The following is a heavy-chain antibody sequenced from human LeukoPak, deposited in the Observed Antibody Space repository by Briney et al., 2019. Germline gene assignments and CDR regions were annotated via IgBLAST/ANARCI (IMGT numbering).Heavy chain of an antibody. CDR1: GFTFSSYG. V-gene: IGHV3-30*03. CDR2: ISYDGSNK. J-gene: IGHJ4*02. CDR3: ARCYYDSSGYYPDY. D-gene: IGHD3-22*01. Sequence: GGSLRLSCAASGFTFSSYGMHWVRQAPGKGLEWVAVISYDGSNKYYADSVKGRFTISRDNSKNTLYLQMNSLRAEDTAVYYCARCYYDSSGYYPDYWGQGTLVTVSS.